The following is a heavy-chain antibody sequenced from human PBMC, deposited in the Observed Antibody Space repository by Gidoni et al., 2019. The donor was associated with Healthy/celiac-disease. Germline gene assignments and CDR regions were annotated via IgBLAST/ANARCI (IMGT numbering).Heavy chain of an antibody. CDR1: GFTFSSSA. CDR2: ISGSGGST. J-gene: IGHJ4*02. V-gene: IGHV3-23*04. D-gene: IGHD6-6*01. Sequence: EVQLVESGGGLVQPGGSLRLSCSASGFTFSSSAMSWVRQAPGKGLEWVSAISGSGGSTYYADSVKGRFTISRDNSKNTLYLQMNSLRAEDTAVYYCANTRRVARPVFDYWGQGTLVTVSS. CDR3: ANTRRVARPVFDY.